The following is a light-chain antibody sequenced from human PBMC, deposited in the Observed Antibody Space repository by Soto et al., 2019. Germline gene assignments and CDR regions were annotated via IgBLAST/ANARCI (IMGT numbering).Light chain of an antibody. CDR2: DVS. Sequence: QSALTQLRSVSGSPGQSVTISCTGTSSDVGGYNYVSWYQQHPGKAPKLMIYDVSKRPSGVPDRFSGSKSGNTASLTISGLQAEDGADYYCCSYAGSYTSYVFGTGTKVTVL. V-gene: IGLV2-11*01. CDR3: CSYAGSYTSYV. CDR1: SSDVGGYNY. J-gene: IGLJ1*01.